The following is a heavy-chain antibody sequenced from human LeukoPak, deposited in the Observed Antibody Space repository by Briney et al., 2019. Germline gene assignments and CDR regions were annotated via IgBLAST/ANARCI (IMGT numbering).Heavy chain of an antibody. CDR2: IWYDGSNK. CDR3: ARDRPDAFDI. Sequence: GSSLRLSCAASGFSFSSNGMHWVRQAPGKGLEWVAVIWYDGSNKYYADSVKGRFTISRDNSKNTLYLQMNSLRADDTAVYYCARDRPDAFDIWGQGTMVTVSS. D-gene: IGHD6-6*01. CDR1: GFSFSSNG. J-gene: IGHJ3*02. V-gene: IGHV3-33*01.